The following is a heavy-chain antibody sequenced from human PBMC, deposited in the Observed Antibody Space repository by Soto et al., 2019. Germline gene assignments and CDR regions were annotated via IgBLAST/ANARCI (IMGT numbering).Heavy chain of an antibody. CDR1: GGSISSGVYY. CDR2: FSNSGRT. J-gene: IGHJ4*02. D-gene: IGHD6-25*01. CDR3: ARESGAELYYFDY. V-gene: IGHV4-30-4*01. Sequence: SETLSLTGTVSGGSISSGVYYWAWIRQPPGKGLEWIGYFSNSGRTYYSPSLKSRVTISVDTSKNQFSLELTSVTAADTAVYYCARESGAELYYFDYWGLGTLVTVSS.